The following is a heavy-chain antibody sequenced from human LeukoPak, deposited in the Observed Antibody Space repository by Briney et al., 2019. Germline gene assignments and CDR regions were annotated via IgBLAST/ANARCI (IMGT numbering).Heavy chain of an antibody. CDR1: GGSISSSSYY. J-gene: IGHJ4*02. CDR3: ARHYGSGSYHPYFDY. Sequence: SETLSLTCTVSGGSISSSSYYWGWIRQPPGKGREWIGSIYYSGSTYYNPSLKSRVTISVDTSKNQFSLKLSSVTAADTAVYYCARHYGSGSYHPYFDYWGQGTLVTVSS. V-gene: IGHV4-39*01. CDR2: IYYSGST. D-gene: IGHD3-10*01.